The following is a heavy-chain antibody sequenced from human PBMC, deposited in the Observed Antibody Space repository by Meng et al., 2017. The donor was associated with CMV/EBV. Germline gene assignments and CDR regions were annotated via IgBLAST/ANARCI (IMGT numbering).Heavy chain of an antibody. J-gene: IGHJ4*02. D-gene: IGHD1-26*01. CDR1: GFTVRNYW. CDR3: ARGVAESLGWEMGY. Sequence: EVELVGSDGPLVQQGGALRLSCGVSGFTVRNYWMHWVRQRSGKGLEWVSRIDNNDGRSTSYADSVRGRFTISRDNAKNTLYLQMDSLRVEDTAVYYCARGVAESLGWEMGYWGQGTLVTVSS. V-gene: IGHV3-74*01. CDR2: IDNNDGRST.